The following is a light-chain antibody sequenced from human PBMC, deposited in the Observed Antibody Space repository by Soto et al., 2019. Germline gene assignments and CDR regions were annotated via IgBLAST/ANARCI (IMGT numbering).Light chain of an antibody. V-gene: IGKV1-5*01. J-gene: IGKJ2*01. CDR1: QIISTS. CDR2: DAS. CDR3: QQYSSFSPYT. Sequence: DIPMTQSPSTLSASVGDRVTISCRASQIISTSLAWYQQKPGKAPNLLIHDASSLESGVPSRFSGSGSGTEFTLTISSLQPDDIGTYYCQQYSSFSPYTFGQGTKLEIK.